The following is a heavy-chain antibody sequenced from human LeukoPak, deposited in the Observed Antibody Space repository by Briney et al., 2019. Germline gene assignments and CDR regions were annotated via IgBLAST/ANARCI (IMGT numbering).Heavy chain of an antibody. CDR2: ISGSGGST. CDR3: AKKGGSSWSPYYYYMDV. CDR1: GFTFSSYA. J-gene: IGHJ6*03. V-gene: IGHV3-23*01. Sequence: GGSLRLSCAASGFTFSSYAMSWVRQAPGKGLEWVSAISGSGGSTYYADSVKGRFTISRDNSKNTLYLQMNSLRAEDTAVYYCAKKGGSSWSPYYYYMDVWGKGTTVTVSS. D-gene: IGHD6-13*01.